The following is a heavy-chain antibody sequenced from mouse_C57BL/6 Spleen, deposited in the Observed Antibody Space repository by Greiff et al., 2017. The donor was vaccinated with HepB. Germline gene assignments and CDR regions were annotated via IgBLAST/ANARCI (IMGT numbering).Heavy chain of an antibody. V-gene: IGHV5-6*01. CDR3: ARQGYDYPY. CDR2: ISSGGSYT. J-gene: IGHJ3*01. D-gene: IGHD2-4*01. CDR1: GFTFSSYG. Sequence: EVHLVESGGDLVKPGGSLKLSCAASGFTFSSYGMSWVRQTPDKRLEWVATISSGGSYTYYPDSVKGRFTISRDNAKNTLYLQMSSLKSEDTAMYYCARQGYDYPYWGQGTLVTVSA.